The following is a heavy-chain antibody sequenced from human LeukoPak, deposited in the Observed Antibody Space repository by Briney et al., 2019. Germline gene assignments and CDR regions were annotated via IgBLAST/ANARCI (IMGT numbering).Heavy chain of an antibody. CDR3: ARDARYCSSTSCSAGWFDP. V-gene: IGHV4-38-2*02. Sequence: PSETLSLTCAVSGYSISSGYYWGWIRQPPGKGLEWIGSIYHSGSTYYNPSLKSRVTISVDTSKNQFSLKLGSVTAADTAVYYCARDARYCSSTSCSAGWFDPWGQGTLVTVSS. D-gene: IGHD2-2*01. CDR1: GYSISSGYY. CDR2: IYHSGST. J-gene: IGHJ5*02.